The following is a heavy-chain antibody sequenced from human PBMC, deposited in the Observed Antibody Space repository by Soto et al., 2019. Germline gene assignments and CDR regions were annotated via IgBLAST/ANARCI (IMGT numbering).Heavy chain of an antibody. V-gene: IGHV4-34*01. CDR1: GGSFSGYY. D-gene: IGHD4-17*01. CDR3: ARRTTVTNAGLAY. J-gene: IGHJ4*02. Sequence: PSETLSLTCAVYGGSFSGYYWSWIRQPPGKGLEWIGEINHSGSTNYNPSLKSRVTISVDTSKNQFSLKLSSVTAADTAVYYCARRTTVTNAGLAYWGQGTLVTVSS. CDR2: INHSGST.